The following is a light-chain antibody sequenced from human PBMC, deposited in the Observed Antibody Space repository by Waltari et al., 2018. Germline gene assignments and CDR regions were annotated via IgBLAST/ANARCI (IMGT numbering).Light chain of an antibody. V-gene: IGKV3-20*01. CDR1: QRVNTD. Sequence: EIVLTQSPGTLSLSPGEGATLSCRASQRVNTDLAWYQHRPRQVPRLLIYGASSRATGIPDRFSGSGSGTDFTLNISRLDPEDFAVYFCQQYGSSPRTFGQGTKVEVK. CDR3: QQYGSSPRT. CDR2: GAS. J-gene: IGKJ1*01.